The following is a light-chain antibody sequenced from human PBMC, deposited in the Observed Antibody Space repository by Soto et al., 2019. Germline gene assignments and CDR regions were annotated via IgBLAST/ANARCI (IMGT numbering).Light chain of an antibody. CDR3: QQYRGLA. J-gene: IGKJ4*01. CDR2: GAS. CDR1: QSISSD. V-gene: IGKV3-15*01. Sequence: EIEMTQSPATLSVSXGERATLSCRASQSISSDLAWYQQKPGHPPRLLIYGASTRATGIPARFSGSGSGTEFTLTISSLQSEDSAVYYCQQYRGLAFGGGTKVEIK.